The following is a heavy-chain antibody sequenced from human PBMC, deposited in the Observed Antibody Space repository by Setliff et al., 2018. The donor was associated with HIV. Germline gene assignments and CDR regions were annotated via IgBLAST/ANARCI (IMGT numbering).Heavy chain of an antibody. CDR1: GGSISSYY. J-gene: IGHJ5*02. Sequence: PSETLSLTCTVSGGSISSYYWSWIRQPAGKGLEWIGHIYSSGSTNYNPSLKSRVTISVDRSKSQFSLKLSSVTAADTAVYYCARDRLSAFDPWGQGTLVTVSS. V-gene: IGHV4-4*07. CDR3: ARDRLSAFDP. CDR2: IYSSGST. D-gene: IGHD3-16*01.